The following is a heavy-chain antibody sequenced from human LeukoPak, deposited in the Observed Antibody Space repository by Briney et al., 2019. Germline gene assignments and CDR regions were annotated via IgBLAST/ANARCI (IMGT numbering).Heavy chain of an antibody. J-gene: IGHJ4*02. CDR3: ARDEYGDYGSPQDY. CDR1: GFTFSSYS. Sequence: PGGSLRLSCAASGFTFSSYSMNWVRQAPGKGLEWVSSISSSSSYIYYADSVKGRFTISRDNAKNSLYLQMNSLRAEDTAVYYCARDEYGDYGSPQDYWGQGTLVTVSS. V-gene: IGHV3-21*01. D-gene: IGHD4-17*01. CDR2: ISSSSSYI.